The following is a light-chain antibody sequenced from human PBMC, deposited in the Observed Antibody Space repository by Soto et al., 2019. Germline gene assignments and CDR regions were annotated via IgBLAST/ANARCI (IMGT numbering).Light chain of an antibody. Sequence: QSVLTQPPSVSGAPGQRVTISCTGSSSNTGAGYDVHWYQQLPGTAPKLLIYGNSNRPSGVPDRFSGSKSGTSASLAITGLQAEDEADYYCQSYDSSLSGVVFGGGTKLTVL. V-gene: IGLV1-40*01. CDR2: GNS. CDR3: QSYDSSLSGVV. CDR1: SSNTGAGYD. J-gene: IGLJ2*01.